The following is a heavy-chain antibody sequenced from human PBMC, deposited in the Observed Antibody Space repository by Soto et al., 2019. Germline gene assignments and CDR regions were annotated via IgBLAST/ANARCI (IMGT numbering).Heavy chain of an antibody. V-gene: IGHV3-30*03. CDR1: GFTFRSYA. Sequence: GGSLRLSCAASGFTFRSYAMHWVRQAPGKGLEWVAVISYDESDKYYADSLKGRFTISRDNSRNTLYLQMNSLRGEDTAVYYCARDLSVAGPDYWGQGTLVTVSS. CDR2: ISYDESDK. D-gene: IGHD6-19*01. J-gene: IGHJ4*02. CDR3: ARDLSVAGPDY.